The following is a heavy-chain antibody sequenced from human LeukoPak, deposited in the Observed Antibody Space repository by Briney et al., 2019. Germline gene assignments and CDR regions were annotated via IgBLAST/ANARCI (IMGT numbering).Heavy chain of an antibody. CDR3: ARARTYYYDSSGPYYYGMDV. CDR2: IKEDGSEK. Sequence: GGSLRLSCAASGFTFSSHWMNWVRQAPGKGLEWVANIKEDGSEKYYVDSVKGRFSISRDNAKNSLYLQMNSLRAEDTALYHCARARTYYYDSSGPYYYGMDVWGQGTTVTVSS. CDR1: GFTFSSHW. D-gene: IGHD3-22*01. V-gene: IGHV3-7*03. J-gene: IGHJ6*02.